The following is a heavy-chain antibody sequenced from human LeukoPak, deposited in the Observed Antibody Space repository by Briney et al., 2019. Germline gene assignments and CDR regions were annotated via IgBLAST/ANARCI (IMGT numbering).Heavy chain of an antibody. V-gene: IGHV3-30-3*02. J-gene: IGHJ4*02. CDR1: GFTFSSYA. CDR3: AKDSQDLGFDY. D-gene: IGHD1-26*01. CDR2: ISYDGSNK. Sequence: GRSLRLSCAASGFTFSSYAMHWVRQAPGKGLEWVAVISYDGSNKYYADSVKGRFTISRDNSKNTLFLQINNLRADDTAVYYCAKDSQDLGFDYWGQGTLVTVSS.